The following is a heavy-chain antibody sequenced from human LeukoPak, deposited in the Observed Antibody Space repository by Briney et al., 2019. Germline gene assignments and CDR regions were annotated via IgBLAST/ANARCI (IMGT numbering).Heavy chain of an antibody. CDR3: ARVTVKGPVGTSDAFDI. Sequence: GASVKVSFKASGYTFTSYYMHWVRQAPGQGLEWMGIINPSGGSTSYAQKFQGRVTMTRDTSTSTVYMELSSLRSEDTAVYYCARVTVKGPVGTSDAFDIWGRGTMVTVSS. CDR1: GYTFTSYY. J-gene: IGHJ3*02. CDR2: INPSGGST. V-gene: IGHV1-46*01. D-gene: IGHD4-17*01.